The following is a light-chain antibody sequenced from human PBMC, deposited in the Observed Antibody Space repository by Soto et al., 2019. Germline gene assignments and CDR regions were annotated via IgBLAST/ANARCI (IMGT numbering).Light chain of an antibody. CDR1: QSVNNY. Sequence: PGERATLPCRASQSVNNYLAWYQQKPGQTPRLLIYDASKRATGTPARFTGRGSGTDFTLTISSLEPEDFAVYYCHQRFSWPLPFGGGTKVDIK. J-gene: IGKJ4*01. V-gene: IGKV3-11*01. CDR3: HQRFSWPLP. CDR2: DAS.